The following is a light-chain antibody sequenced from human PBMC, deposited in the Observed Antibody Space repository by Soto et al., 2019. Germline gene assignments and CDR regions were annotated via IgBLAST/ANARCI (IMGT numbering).Light chain of an antibody. CDR2: EVI. CDR1: SSDIGDNKY. Sequence: QSALTQPASVSGSPGQSITISCTGTSSDIGDNKYVSWLQQHPGKAPKLMIYEVINRPSGFSNRFSGSKSGNTASLTISGLQPEDEADYYCSAYTTTSTLVFGTGTKVTVL. J-gene: IGLJ1*01. CDR3: SAYTTTSTLV. V-gene: IGLV2-14*03.